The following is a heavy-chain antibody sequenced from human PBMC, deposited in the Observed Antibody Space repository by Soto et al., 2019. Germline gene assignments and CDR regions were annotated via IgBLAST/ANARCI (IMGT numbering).Heavy chain of an antibody. D-gene: IGHD2-15*01. CDR3: VRTSLVVAAATREDY. J-gene: IGHJ4*02. V-gene: IGHV3-74*01. CDR2: INSDGSST. Sequence: GGSLRLCCAASGFTFSSYWMHWVRQAPGKGLVWVSRINSDGSSTSYADCVKGRFTISRDNAKHTLYLQMNSLRAEDTAVYYCVRTSLVVAAATREDYWGQGTLVTVSS. CDR1: GFTFSSYW.